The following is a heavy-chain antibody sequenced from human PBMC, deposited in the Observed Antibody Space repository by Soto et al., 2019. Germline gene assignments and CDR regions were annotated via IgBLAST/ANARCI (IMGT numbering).Heavy chain of an antibody. V-gene: IGHV1-18*01. CDR3: ARDLDGSGSYYTDY. D-gene: IGHD3-10*01. CDR1: GYVFIGYG. Sequence: GASVKVSCKASGYVFIGYGISWVRQAPGQGLEWMGWISRHNGNTNYAQKFQGRVTMTTDASTSTAYMELRSLRSDDTAVYYCARDLDGSGSYYTDYWGQGTQVTVSS. CDR2: ISRHNGNT. J-gene: IGHJ4*02.